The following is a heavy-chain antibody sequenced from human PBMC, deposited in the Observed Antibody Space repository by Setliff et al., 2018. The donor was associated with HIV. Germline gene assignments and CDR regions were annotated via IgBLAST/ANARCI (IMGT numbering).Heavy chain of an antibody. CDR2: IYHSGST. J-gene: IGHJ4*02. V-gene: IGHV4-38-2*01. CDR3: ARHVARFDYDTGGYYVSHFDY. CDR1: GYSISSGYY. Sequence: PSETLSLTCAVSGYSISSGYYWGWIRQPPGKGLEWIGSIYHSGSTYDSPSLKSRVTMSVDTSKSQFSLKLSSVTAADTAVYFCARHVARFDYDTGGYYVSHFDYWGQGTQVTVSS. D-gene: IGHD3-22*01.